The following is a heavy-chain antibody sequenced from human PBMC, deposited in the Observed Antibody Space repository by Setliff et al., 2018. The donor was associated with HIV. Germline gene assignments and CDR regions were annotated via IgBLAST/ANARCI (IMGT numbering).Heavy chain of an antibody. CDR3: ARGRKKTLAVSGTRYFDF. Sequence: LSLTCAVSGYSISSGYYWGWIRQPPGKGLEWIGNIYHHGTTYYYPSLKGRVTISVDTSKNQFSLKLTSVTAADMGVYYCARGRKKTLAVSGTRYFDFWGQGTLVTVSS. CDR1: GYSISSGYY. J-gene: IGHJ4*02. V-gene: IGHV4-38-2*01. CDR2: IYHHGTT. D-gene: IGHD6-19*01.